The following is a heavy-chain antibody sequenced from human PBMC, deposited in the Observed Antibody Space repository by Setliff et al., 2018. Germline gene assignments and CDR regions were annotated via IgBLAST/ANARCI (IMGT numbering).Heavy chain of an antibody. CDR3: ALSDHYPFYYDY. CDR2: INHSGST. J-gene: IGHJ4*02. CDR1: GGSFSGYY. Sequence: SETLSLTCAVYGGSFSGYYWSWLRQPPGKGLEWIGEINHSGSTNYNPSLKSRVTISVDTSKNQFSLKLTSVTTADTAVYYCALSDHYPFYYDYWGLGTLVTVSS. D-gene: IGHD3-3*01. V-gene: IGHV4-34*01.